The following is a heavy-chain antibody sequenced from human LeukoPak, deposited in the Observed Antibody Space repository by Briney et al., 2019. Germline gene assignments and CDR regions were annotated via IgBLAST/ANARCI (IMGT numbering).Heavy chain of an antibody. V-gene: IGHV3-23*01. CDR2: INDNGSTR. J-gene: IGHJ4*02. Sequence: GSLRLSCGASGFTFSDYAMSWVRQAPGKGLEWVSGINDNGSTRFYAASVKGRFTSSRDNPKNTLYLQMNGLRVEDTAVYYCAKDILVPAATDYWGQGTLVTVSS. D-gene: IGHD2-2*01. CDR3: AKDILVPAATDY. CDR1: GFTFSDYA.